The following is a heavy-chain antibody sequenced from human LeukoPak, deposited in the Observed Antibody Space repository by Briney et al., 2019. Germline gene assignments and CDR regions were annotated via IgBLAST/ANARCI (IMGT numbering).Heavy chain of an antibody. Sequence: GGSLRLSCAASGFTFSSYTMNWVRLAPGKGLEWVANIRQDGSEKYYVASVRGRFTISRDNAKNSLYLQMNSLRGEDTAVYYCARLADYDSSGYFDYWGQGTLVTVSS. J-gene: IGHJ4*02. CDR2: IRQDGSEK. D-gene: IGHD3-22*01. CDR3: ARLADYDSSGYFDY. CDR1: GFTFSSYT. V-gene: IGHV3-7*01.